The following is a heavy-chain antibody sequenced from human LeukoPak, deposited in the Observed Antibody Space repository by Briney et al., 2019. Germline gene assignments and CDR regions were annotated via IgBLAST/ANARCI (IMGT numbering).Heavy chain of an antibody. Sequence: PSETLSLTCTVSGGSISSYYWSWIRQPPGKGLEWIGYIYYSGSTNYNPSLKSRVTRSVDTSKNQFSLKLSSVTAADTAVYYCARVLGYCSSTSCRGFDYWGQGTLVTVSS. CDR1: GGSISSYY. J-gene: IGHJ4*02. D-gene: IGHD2-2*01. CDR2: IYYSGST. CDR3: ARVLGYCSSTSCRGFDY. V-gene: IGHV4-59*01.